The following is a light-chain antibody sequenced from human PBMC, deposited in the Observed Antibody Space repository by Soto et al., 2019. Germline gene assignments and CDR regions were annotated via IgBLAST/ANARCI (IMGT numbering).Light chain of an antibody. CDR1: QSVSSSY. CDR2: GAS. CDR3: QQFSSYPLT. V-gene: IGKV3-20*01. Sequence: EIVLTQSPGTLSLSPGERATLPCRASQSVSSSYLAWYQQKPGQAPRLLIYGASSRATGIPGRFSGGGSGTDFTLTISRLEPEDFAVYYCQQFSSYPLTFGGGTKV. J-gene: IGKJ4*01.